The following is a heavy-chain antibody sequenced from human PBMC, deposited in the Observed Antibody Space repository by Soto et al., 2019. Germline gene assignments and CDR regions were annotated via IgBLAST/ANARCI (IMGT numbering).Heavy chain of an antibody. Sequence: LLQSGGDLVQPGGSLRLSCAASGFTFSDYAMPWVRQAPGKGLGWVSDISDGDGDTHYADSVRGRFVISRDNSKNTLFLEMNSLRAEDAAVYYCAKGRTYFDFWGQGSLVTVSS. CDR1: GFTFSDYA. CDR3: AKGRTYFDF. V-gene: IGHV3-23*01. J-gene: IGHJ4*02. CDR2: ISDGDGDT.